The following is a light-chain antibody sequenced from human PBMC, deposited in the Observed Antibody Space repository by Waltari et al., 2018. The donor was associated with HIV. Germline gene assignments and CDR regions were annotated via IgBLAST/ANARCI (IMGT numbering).Light chain of an antibody. V-gene: IGLV2-14*01. J-gene: IGLJ3*02. CDR1: SFDIYGYNF. CDR3: VSYISSSSPV. CDR2: EVI. Sequence: GSPGQSITISCTGTSFDIYGYNFVSWFQHHPGKAPKVIIYEVINRPSGVSSRFSGSRSGNTASLTISGLQPEDEAEYFCVSYISSSSPVFGGGTKLTVL.